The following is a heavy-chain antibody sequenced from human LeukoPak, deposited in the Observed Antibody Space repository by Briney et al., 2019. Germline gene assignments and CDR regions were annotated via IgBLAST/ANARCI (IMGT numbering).Heavy chain of an antibody. CDR2: INHSGST. CDR3: ARAIRGTPRYFDY. CDR1: GGSFSGYY. Sequence: SETLSLTCAVYGGSFSGYYWSWIRQPPGKGLEWIGEINHSGSTNYNPSLKSRVTISVDTSKNQFSLKLSSVTAADTAVYYCARAIRGTPRYFDYWAREPWSPSPQ. D-gene: IGHD3-16*01. V-gene: IGHV4-34*01. J-gene: IGHJ4*02.